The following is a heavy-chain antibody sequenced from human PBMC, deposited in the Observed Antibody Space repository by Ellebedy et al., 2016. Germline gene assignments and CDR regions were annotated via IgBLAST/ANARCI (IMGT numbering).Heavy chain of an antibody. Sequence: ASVKVSCKASGYTFTDYYIHWARQAPGQGLEWMGAIIPNSGATNYAQKFQGWVTMTRDTSISTAYMELSRLTSDDTAVYYCAKTSRSGYCSTTSCNGFDYWGQGTLVTVSS. CDR3: AKTSRSGYCSTTSCNGFDY. D-gene: IGHD2-2*01. V-gene: IGHV1-2*04. CDR2: IIPNSGAT. CDR1: GYTFTDYY. J-gene: IGHJ4*02.